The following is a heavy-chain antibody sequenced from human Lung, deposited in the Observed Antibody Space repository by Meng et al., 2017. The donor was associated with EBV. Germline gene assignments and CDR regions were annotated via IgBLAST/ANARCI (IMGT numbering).Heavy chain of an antibody. D-gene: IGHD1-26*01. V-gene: IGHV4-30-2*01. Sequence: QLHARQSGYGLVKPSHTLSLTCGVSGGSITSGGYSWTWIRQPPGKGLEWIGYVYHSDNTCHNPSLKSRLTISVDRSKSQFSLELSSVTAADTAVYYCARSTFDYWGQGTLVTVSS. CDR3: ARSTFDY. J-gene: IGHJ4*02. CDR2: VYHSDNT. CDR1: GGSITSGGYS.